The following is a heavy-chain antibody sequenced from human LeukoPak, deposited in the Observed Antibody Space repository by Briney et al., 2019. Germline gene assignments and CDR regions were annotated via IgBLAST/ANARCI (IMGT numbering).Heavy chain of an antibody. Sequence: GGSLRLSCAASGFTFSSYWMHWVRQAPGKGLVWVSRINSDGSSTSYADSVKGRFTISRDNAKNTLYLQMNSLRAEDTAVYYCARGEQDCSSTSCYAYGYWGQGTLVTVSS. CDR1: GFTFSSYW. D-gene: IGHD2-2*01. CDR2: INSDGSST. V-gene: IGHV3-74*01. CDR3: ARGEQDCSSTSCYAYGY. J-gene: IGHJ4*02.